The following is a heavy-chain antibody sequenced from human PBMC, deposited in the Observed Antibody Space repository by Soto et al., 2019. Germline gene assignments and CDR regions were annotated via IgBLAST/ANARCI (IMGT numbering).Heavy chain of an antibody. CDR2: IKQDGSEK. CDR3: ARGMEAAAGTGTHYYSYGMEV. J-gene: IGHJ6*02. D-gene: IGHD6-13*01. Sequence: PGWSLRLSCAASGFTFSSYWMSLVRQAPGKGLEWVANIKQDGSEKYYVDSVKGRFTISRDNAKNSLYLQMNSLRAEDTAVYYCARGMEAAAGTGTHYYSYGMEVWGQGTTVTVSS. V-gene: IGHV3-7*03. CDR1: GFTFSSYW.